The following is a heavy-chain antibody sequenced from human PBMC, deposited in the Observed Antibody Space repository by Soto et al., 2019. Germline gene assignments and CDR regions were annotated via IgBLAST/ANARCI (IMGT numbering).Heavy chain of an antibody. CDR1: GYTFTSYA. Sequence: ASVKVSCKASGYTFTSYAMHWVRQAPGQRLEWMGWINAGNGNTKYSQKFQGRVTITRDTSASTAYMELSSLRSEDTAVYYCARDPGLYCSGGSCYFNWFDPWGQGTLVTVS. V-gene: IGHV1-3*01. CDR3: ARDPGLYCSGGSCYFNWFDP. J-gene: IGHJ5*02. D-gene: IGHD2-15*01. CDR2: INAGNGNT.